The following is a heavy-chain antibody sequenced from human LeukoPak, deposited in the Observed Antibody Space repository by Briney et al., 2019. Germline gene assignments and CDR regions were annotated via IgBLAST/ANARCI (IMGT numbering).Heavy chain of an antibody. Sequence: GGSLRLSCTVSGFTVSSNSMSWVRQAPGKGLEWVSFMYSDNTHYSDSGRGRFTISRDNAKNTLYLQMNSLRADDTAVSYCAMKAVPRPRLHDAFDFWGQGTVVSVSS. D-gene: IGHD5-24*01. V-gene: IGHV3-53*01. CDR1: GFTVSSNS. CDR3: AMKAVPRPRLHDAFDF. J-gene: IGHJ3*01. CDR2: MYSDNT.